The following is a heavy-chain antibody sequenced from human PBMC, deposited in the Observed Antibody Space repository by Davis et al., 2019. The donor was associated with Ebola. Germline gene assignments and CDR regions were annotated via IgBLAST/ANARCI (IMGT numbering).Heavy chain of an antibody. Sequence: MPSETLSLTCTASGASLSNYLSSWIRQAPGKGLEWIGSIDYSGNTYSNPSLKSRVIISGDISKKQISLNLTSVSAADTAVYYCARYSRNTFYGMDVWGQGTTVTVSS. CDR3: ARYSRNTFYGMDV. V-gene: IGHV4-59*01. D-gene: IGHD2-21*01. J-gene: IGHJ6*02. CDR1: GASLSNYL. CDR2: IDYSGNT.